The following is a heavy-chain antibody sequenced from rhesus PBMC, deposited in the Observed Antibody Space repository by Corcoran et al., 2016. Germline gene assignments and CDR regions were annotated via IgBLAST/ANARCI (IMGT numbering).Heavy chain of an antibody. CDR2: ISYSGST. CDR3: ARGYSGYSLYFDY. D-gene: IGHD5-24*01. Sequence: QVQLQESGPGVVKPSETLSLTCAVSGGSISGYYLWSWIRQPPGKGLGWIGYISYSGSTSYNPSLKGRVTISSDTSKNQFSLKLSSVTAADTAVYYCARGYSGYSLYFDYWGQGVLVTVSS. J-gene: IGHJ4*01. V-gene: IGHV4-122*02. CDR1: GGSISGYYL.